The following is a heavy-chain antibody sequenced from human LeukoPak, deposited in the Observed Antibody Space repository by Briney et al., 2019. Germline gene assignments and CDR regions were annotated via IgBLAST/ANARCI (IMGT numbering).Heavy chain of an antibody. CDR3: ARFDVVVVPAANGDFDY. V-gene: IGHV3-21*01. Sequence: GGSLRLSCAASGFTFSSYSMNWVGQAPGKGLEWVSSISSSSSYIYYADSVKGRFTISRDNAKNSLYLQMNSLRAEDTAVYYCARFDVVVVPAANGDFDYWGQGTLVTVSS. D-gene: IGHD2-2*01. CDR1: GFTFSSYS. CDR2: ISSSSSYI. J-gene: IGHJ4*02.